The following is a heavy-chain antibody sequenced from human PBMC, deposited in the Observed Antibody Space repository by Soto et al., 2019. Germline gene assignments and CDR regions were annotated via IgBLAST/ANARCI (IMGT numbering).Heavy chain of an antibody. CDR1: GFTFSSYA. J-gene: IGHJ4*02. CDR3: AKDRKVRFLEWLLRYEFDY. V-gene: IGHV3-23*01. Sequence: QPGGSLRLSCAASGFTFSSYAMSWVRQAPGKGLEWVSAISGSGGSTYYADSVKGRFTISRDNSKNTLYLQMNSLRAEDTAVYYCAKDRKVRFLEWLLRYEFDYCGQGTLLT. D-gene: IGHD3-3*01. CDR2: ISGSGGST.